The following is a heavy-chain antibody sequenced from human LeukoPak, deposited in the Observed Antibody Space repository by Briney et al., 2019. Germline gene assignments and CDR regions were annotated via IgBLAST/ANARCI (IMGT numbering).Heavy chain of an antibody. D-gene: IGHD6-19*01. V-gene: IGHV3-30*18. CDR3: AKGGPQQWLVAY. J-gene: IGHJ4*02. Sequence: PGGSLRLSCAVSGFTFSLYGMHWVRQAPGKGLEWVALISYDGSDKYYTDSVKGRFTISRDDSKNTLYLQMNSLRVEDTAVYYCAKGGPQQWLVAYWGQGTLVTVSS. CDR2: ISYDGSDK. CDR1: GFTFSLYG.